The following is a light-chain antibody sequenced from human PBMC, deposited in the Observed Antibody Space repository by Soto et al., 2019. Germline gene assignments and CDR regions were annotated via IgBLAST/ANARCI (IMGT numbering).Light chain of an antibody. CDR3: SSFTSSNTVL. CDR2: NVS. Sequence: QLVLTQPASVSGSPGQSITISCTGTSSDVGGYIYVSWYQQHPGKAPKLIIYNVSNRPSGVSNRFSGSKSGNTASLTISGFQAEDEGHYYCSSFTSSNTVLFGGGTQLTVL. J-gene: IGLJ7*01. CDR1: SSDVGGYIY. V-gene: IGLV2-14*01.